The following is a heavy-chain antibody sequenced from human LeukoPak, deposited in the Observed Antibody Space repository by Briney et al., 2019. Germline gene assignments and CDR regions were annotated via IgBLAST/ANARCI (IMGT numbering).Heavy chain of an antibody. J-gene: IGHJ5*02. V-gene: IGHV4-30-4*01. Sequence: PSETLSLTCTVSGGSISSGDYYWSWIRQPPGKGLECIGYIYYSGSTYYNPSLKSRVTISVDTSKNQFSLKLSSVTAADTALYYCAREGATTVTANWFDPWGQGTLVTVSS. CDR3: AREGATTVTANWFDP. CDR1: GGSISSGDYY. CDR2: IYYSGST. D-gene: IGHD4-17*01.